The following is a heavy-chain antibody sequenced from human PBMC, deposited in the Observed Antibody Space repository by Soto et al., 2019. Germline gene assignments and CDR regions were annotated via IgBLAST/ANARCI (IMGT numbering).Heavy chain of an antibody. CDR1: GGSISSGGYY. D-gene: IGHD2-2*01. V-gene: IGHV4-31*03. CDR3: ARDSTASFDY. CDR2: IYYSGST. J-gene: IGHJ4*02. Sequence: PSETLSLTCTVSGGSISSGGYYWSWIRQHPGKGLEWIGYIYYSGSTYYNPSLKSRVTISVDTSKNQFSLKLSSVTAADTAVYYCARDSTASFDYWGQGTLVTVSS.